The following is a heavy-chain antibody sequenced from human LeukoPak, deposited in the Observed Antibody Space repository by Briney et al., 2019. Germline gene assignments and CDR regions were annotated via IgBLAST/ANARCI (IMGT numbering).Heavy chain of an antibody. CDR1: GGTFSSYA. CDR2: IIPIFGTA. Sequence: SVKVSCKASGGTFSSYAISWVRQAPGQGLEWMGGIIPIFGTANYAQKFQGRVTITADESTSTAYMELSSLRSEDTAVYYCASFPWLAPYYYYGMDVWGQGTTVTVSS. V-gene: IGHV1-69*01. D-gene: IGHD6-19*01. CDR3: ASFPWLAPYYYYGMDV. J-gene: IGHJ6*02.